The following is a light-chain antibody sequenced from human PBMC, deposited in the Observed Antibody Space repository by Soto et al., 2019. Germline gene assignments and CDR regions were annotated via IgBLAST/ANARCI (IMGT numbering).Light chain of an antibody. Sequence: QSALTQPPSASGTPGQRVTISCSGSGSNVGSNTVNWYRQVPGTAPKFLMYNNNQRPSGVPDRFSGSKSGTSASLAISGLQSEDEADYYCAAWDDSLNGPVFGGGTQLTVL. J-gene: IGLJ2*01. V-gene: IGLV1-44*01. CDR2: NNN. CDR1: GSNVGSNT. CDR3: AAWDDSLNGPV.